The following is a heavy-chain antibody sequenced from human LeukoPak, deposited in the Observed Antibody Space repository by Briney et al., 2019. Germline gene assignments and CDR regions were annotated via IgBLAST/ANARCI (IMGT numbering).Heavy chain of an antibody. CDR2: ISAYNGNT. CDR3: ARGITMVRGVIGY. J-gene: IGHJ4*02. Sequence: ASVKVSCKASGYTFTSYGINWVRQAPGQGLEWMGWISAYNGNTNYAQKLQGRVTMTIDTSASTAYMELSSLRSEDTAVYYCARGITMVRGVIGYWGQGTLVTVSS. CDR1: GYTFTSYG. V-gene: IGHV1-18*01. D-gene: IGHD3-10*01.